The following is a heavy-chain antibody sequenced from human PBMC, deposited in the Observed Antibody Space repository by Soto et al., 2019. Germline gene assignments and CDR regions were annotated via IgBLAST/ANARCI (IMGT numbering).Heavy chain of an antibody. CDR1: GFTFSSYG. CDR2: ISYDGSNK. Sequence: QVQLVESGGGVVQPGRSLRLSCAASGFTFSSYGMHWVRQAPGKGLEWVAVISYDGSNKYYADSVKGRFTISRDNSKNTLYLQMNSLRAEDTAVYYFAKDRPWFDPWGQGTLVTVSS. V-gene: IGHV3-30*18. CDR3: AKDRPWFDP. J-gene: IGHJ5*02.